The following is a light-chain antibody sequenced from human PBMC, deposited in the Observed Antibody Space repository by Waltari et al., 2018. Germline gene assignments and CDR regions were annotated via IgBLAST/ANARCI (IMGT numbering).Light chain of an antibody. J-gene: IGLJ2*01. V-gene: IGLV2-14*01. Sequence: QSALTQPASVSGSPGQSITISCTGTSSDVGGYNYVSWYQQHPGKAPNLMIYDVSNRPSGASNRFSGSKSGNTASLTISGLQAEDEADYYCSSYTSSSTPVFGGGTKLTVL. CDR2: DVS. CDR1: SSDVGGYNY. CDR3: SSYTSSSTPV.